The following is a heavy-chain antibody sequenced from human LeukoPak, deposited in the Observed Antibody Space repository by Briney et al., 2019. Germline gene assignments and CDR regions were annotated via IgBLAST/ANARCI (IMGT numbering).Heavy chain of an antibody. V-gene: IGHV4-34*01. Sequence: SETLSLTCAVYGGSISGYYWNWIRQSPGEGLEWIGEINHSGNTDYNPSLKSRLTITLDTSKNEFSLKLTSVTAADTAVYYCARGEAYYYRTFDNWGQGALVTVSS. CDR2: INHSGNT. CDR1: GGSISGYY. CDR3: ARGEAYYYRTFDN. J-gene: IGHJ4*02. D-gene: IGHD3-10*01.